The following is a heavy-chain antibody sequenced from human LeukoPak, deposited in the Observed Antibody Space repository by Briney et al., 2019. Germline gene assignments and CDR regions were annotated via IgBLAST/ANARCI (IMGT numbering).Heavy chain of an antibody. CDR1: GFTFSSYA. CDR3: AKDGGYYYYYYMDA. CDR2: ISGSGAST. V-gene: IGHV3-23*01. Sequence: PGGSLRLSCAASGFTFSSYAMSWVRQAPGKGLEWVSAISGSGASTSYADSVKGRFTISRDNSKNTLYLQMNSLRAEDTAVYYCAKDGGYYYYYYMDAWGKGTTVTVSS. D-gene: IGHD3-16*01. J-gene: IGHJ6*03.